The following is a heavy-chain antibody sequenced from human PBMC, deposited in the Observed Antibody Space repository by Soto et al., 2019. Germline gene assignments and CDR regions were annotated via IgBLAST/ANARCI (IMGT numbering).Heavy chain of an antibody. CDR1: GGSFSGYY. Sequence: SETLSLTCAVYGGSFSGYYWSWIRQPPGKGLEWIGEINHSGSTNYNPSLKSRVTISVDTSKNQFSLKMSFVTAADTAVYYCARGRASIPYYYYYMDVWGKGTRSPSP. CDR3: ARGRASIPYYYYYMDV. V-gene: IGHV4-34*01. J-gene: IGHJ6*03. D-gene: IGHD6-6*01. CDR2: INHSGST.